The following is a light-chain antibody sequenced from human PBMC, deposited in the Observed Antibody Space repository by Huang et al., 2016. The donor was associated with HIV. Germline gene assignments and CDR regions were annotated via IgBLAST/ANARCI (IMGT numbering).Light chain of an antibody. J-gene: IGKJ1*01. Sequence: DIQMTQSPSSLSASAGDRVIITCRASQGISNYLAWYQQKPGKVPKLLIYAASTLQAGVPARFSGSGSGTDFTLTISSLQPEDVATYYCQKYSSAPKTFGQGTKVEIK. CDR3: QKYSSAPKT. V-gene: IGKV1-27*01. CDR1: QGISNY. CDR2: AAS.